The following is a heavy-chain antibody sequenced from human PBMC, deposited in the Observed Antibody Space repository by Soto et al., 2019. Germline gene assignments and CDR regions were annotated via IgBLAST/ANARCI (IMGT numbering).Heavy chain of an antibody. J-gene: IGHJ5*02. Sequence: SVKGSCKASGVTFSSYAISWVRQAPWRGLEWMGGVIPIFGTANYAKKFQGRVTITADESTSTAYMEMSSLRSEDTALYYCASGPTPRYSSSWYNWFDPWGQGTLVTVSS. CDR3: ASGPTPRYSSSWYNWFDP. V-gene: IGHV1-69*13. D-gene: IGHD6-13*01. CDR1: GVTFSSYA. CDR2: VIPIFGTA.